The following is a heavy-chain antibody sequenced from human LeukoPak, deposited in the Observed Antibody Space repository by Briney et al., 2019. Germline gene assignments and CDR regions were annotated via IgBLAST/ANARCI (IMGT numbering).Heavy chain of an antibody. D-gene: IGHD6-19*01. Sequence: PGGSLRLSCAASGFTFSNYDVSWVRQAPGKGLEWVSAISGSGDRTYYADSVKGRFTISRDNSKNTLYLQMNSLRAGDTAVYYCARDSLGTSSGWFDPWGQGTLVIVSS. CDR3: ARDSLGTSSGWFDP. CDR2: ISGSGDRT. J-gene: IGHJ5*02. V-gene: IGHV3-23*01. CDR1: GFTFSNYD.